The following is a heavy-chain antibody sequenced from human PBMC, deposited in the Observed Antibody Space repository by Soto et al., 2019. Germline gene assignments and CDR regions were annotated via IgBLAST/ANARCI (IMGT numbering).Heavy chain of an antibody. D-gene: IGHD2-15*01. CDR3: ARDQGYFSGGSCYSYYYYGMDV. J-gene: IGHJ6*02. Sequence: VKVSCKASGGTFSSYAISWVRQAPGQGHEWMGGIIPIFGRANYAQMFQGRVTITADESASTAYMEMSSRRSEDTAGYYCARDQGYFSGGSCYSYYYYGMDVWGRGTTVTVAS. V-gene: IGHV1-69*13. CDR2: IIPIFGRA. CDR1: GGTFSSYA.